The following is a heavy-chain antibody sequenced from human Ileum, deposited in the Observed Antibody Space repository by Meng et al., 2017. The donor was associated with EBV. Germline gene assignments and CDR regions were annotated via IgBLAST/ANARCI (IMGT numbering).Heavy chain of an antibody. V-gene: IGHV4-61*01. CDR2: IYYSGTT. J-gene: IGHJ4*02. CDR1: GGTVSISSYY. Sequence: QGQLQAWGRGLVKPSETRSLTCTVSGGTVSISSYYRSWIRQPPGKGLEWIGYIYYSGTTNYHPSLESRVTISVDTSKNQFSLKLRSVAASDTAVYYCARGWDTAMDSGWGQGTLVTVSS. CDR3: ARGWDTAMDSG. D-gene: IGHD5-18*01.